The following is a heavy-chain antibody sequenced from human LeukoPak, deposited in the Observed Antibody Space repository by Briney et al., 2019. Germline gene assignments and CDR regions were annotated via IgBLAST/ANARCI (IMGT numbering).Heavy chain of an antibody. D-gene: IGHD3-10*01. CDR3: AKDLHMVRGVFGAFDI. Sequence: GGSLRLSCAASGFSVSDNYMNWVRQAPGKGLEWVSGISGSGGSTYYADSVKGRFTISRDNSKNTLYLQMNSLRAEDTAVYYCAKDLHMVRGVFGAFDIWGQGTMVTVSS. CDR2: ISGSGGST. V-gene: IGHV3-23*01. J-gene: IGHJ3*02. CDR1: GFSVSDNY.